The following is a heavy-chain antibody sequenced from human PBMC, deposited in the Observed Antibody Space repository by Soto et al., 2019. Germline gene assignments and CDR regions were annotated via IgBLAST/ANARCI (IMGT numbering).Heavy chain of an antibody. J-gene: IGHJ4*02. CDR3: VVSRGWWAFHY. V-gene: IGHV1-69*13. D-gene: IGHD6-19*01. CDR1: GGTFSSYA. Sequence: ASVKVSCKASGGTFSSYAISWVRQAPGQGLEWMGGIIPIFGTANYAQKFQGRVTITADESTSTAYMELSSLIPGDTAVYYCVVSRGWWAFHYWGQGTVVTVSS. CDR2: IIPIFGTA.